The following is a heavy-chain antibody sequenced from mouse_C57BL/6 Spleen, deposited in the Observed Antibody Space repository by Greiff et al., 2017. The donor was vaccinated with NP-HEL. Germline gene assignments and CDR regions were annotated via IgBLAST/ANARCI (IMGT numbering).Heavy chain of an antibody. Sequence: VQLQQPGPELVKPGASVKISCKASGYSFTGYYMNWVKQSPEKSLEWIGEINPSTGGTTYNQKFKAKATLTVDKSSSTAYMQLKSLTSEDSAVYYCARGGNFAGYAMDYWGQGTSVTVSS. CDR1: GYSFTGYY. J-gene: IGHJ4*01. V-gene: IGHV1-42*01. CDR2: INPSTGGT. CDR3: ARGGNFAGYAMDY. D-gene: IGHD2-1*01.